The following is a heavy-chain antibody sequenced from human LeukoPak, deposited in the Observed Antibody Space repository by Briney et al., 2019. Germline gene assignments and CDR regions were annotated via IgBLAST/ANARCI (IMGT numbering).Heavy chain of an antibody. CDR2: FYLSGST. Sequence: PSETLSLTCAVSGYSLSSGYYWGWIRQPPGKGLEWIGSFYLSGSTYYNPSLKSRVTISVDTSKNQFSLMLSSVTAADTAVYYCARNFFWSGYYFDYWGQGTLVTVSS. D-gene: IGHD3-3*01. CDR3: ARNFFWSGYYFDY. CDR1: GYSLSSGYY. V-gene: IGHV4-38-2*01. J-gene: IGHJ4*02.